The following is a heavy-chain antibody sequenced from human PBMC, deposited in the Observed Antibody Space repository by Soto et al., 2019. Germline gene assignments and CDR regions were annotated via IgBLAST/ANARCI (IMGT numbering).Heavy chain of an antibody. Sequence: QVQLVESGGGVVQPGRSLRLSCAASGFTFSSYAMHWVRQAPGKVLEWVAVISDDGSDKYYADSVKGRFTISRDNSKNTLNLQMNSLRADDTAVYYCAKALGELSPESYDYWGQGTLITVSS. CDR2: ISDDGSDK. CDR1: GFTFSSYA. V-gene: IGHV3-30*18. CDR3: AKALGELSPESYDY. D-gene: IGHD3-16*02. J-gene: IGHJ4*02.